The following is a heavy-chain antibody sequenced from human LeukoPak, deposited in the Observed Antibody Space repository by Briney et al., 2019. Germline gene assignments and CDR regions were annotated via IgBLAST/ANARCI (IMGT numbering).Heavy chain of an antibody. CDR3: ARDEYYDSSGYTS. J-gene: IGHJ1*01. CDR1: GFTFSSYS. D-gene: IGHD3-22*01. CDR2: ISSSSSTV. V-gene: IGHV3-48*01. Sequence: PGGSLRLSCTASGFTFSSYSMTWVRQAPGKGLEWLSYISSSSSTVYYADSVKGRFTISRDNAKNSLYLQTNSLRAEDTAVYYCARDEYYDSSGYTSWGQGTLVTVSS.